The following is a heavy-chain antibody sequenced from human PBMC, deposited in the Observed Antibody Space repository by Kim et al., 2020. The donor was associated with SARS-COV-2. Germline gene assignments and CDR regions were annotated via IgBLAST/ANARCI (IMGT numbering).Heavy chain of an antibody. D-gene: IGHD6-19*01. CDR3: ARHNPVAGVAGSYFDS. Sequence: SETLSLTCTVSGVSVNRDYWAWIRQPPGKGLEWIGYVSSSRNTKYNPSFGSRVTISLDTSKNQFSLKLTSVAAADTAVYFCARHNPVAGVAGSYFDSWG. V-gene: IGHV4-59*02. J-gene: IGHJ4*01. CDR2: VSSSRNT. CDR1: GVSVNRDY.